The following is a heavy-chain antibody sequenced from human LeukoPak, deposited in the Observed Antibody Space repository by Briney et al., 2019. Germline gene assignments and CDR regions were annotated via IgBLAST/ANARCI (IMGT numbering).Heavy chain of an antibody. Sequence: PGGSLRLSCAASGFTFSDYYMSWIRQAPGKGLEWVSSISSSSSYIYYADSVKGRFTISRDNAKNSLYLQMNSLRAEDTAVYYCARAGSDGYYFDYWGQGTLVTVSS. V-gene: IGHV3-11*06. CDR2: ISSSSSYI. J-gene: IGHJ4*02. CDR1: GFTFSDYY. CDR3: ARAGSDGYYFDY.